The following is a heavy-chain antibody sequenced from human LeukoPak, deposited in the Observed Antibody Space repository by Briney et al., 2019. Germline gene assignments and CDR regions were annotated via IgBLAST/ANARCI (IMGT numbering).Heavy chain of an antibody. CDR2: IYHSGST. Sequence: SETLSLTCAVSGGSISSGGYSWSWIRQPPGKGLEWIGYIYHSGSTYYNPSLKSRVTISVDRSKNQFSLKLSSVTAADTAVYYCARGPYYDILTGYYHDAFDIWGQGTMVTVSS. CDR3: ARGPYYDILTGYYHDAFDI. J-gene: IGHJ3*02. V-gene: IGHV4-30-2*01. CDR1: GGSISSGGYS. D-gene: IGHD3-9*01.